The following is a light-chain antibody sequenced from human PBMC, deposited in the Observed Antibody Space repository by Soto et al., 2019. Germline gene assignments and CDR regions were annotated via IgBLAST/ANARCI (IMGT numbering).Light chain of an antibody. CDR3: QQYNGYSGT. V-gene: IGKV1-5*01. CDR2: DGS. J-gene: IGKJ1*01. CDR1: QRISGW. Sequence: DIQMTQSPSTLCASVGDRLIITCRASQRISGWLAWYQQKPGKAPKLLISDGSTLERGVPSRFSGSGSGTEFTLSISSLQPEDFATYYCQQYNGYSGTFGQGTKVDIK.